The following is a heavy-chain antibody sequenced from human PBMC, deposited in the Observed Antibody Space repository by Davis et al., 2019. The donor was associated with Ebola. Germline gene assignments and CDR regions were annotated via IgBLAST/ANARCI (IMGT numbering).Heavy chain of an antibody. CDR2: IYYSGST. CDR1: GGSISSSRYY. CDR3: ARQPSGYDCVDY. D-gene: IGHD5-12*01. V-gene: IGHV4-39*01. Sequence: SETLSLTCTVSGGSISSSRYYWGWIRQPPGKGLEWIGSIYYSGSTYYNPSLKSRVTISVDTSKNQFSLKLSSVTAADTAVYYCARQPSGYDCVDYWGQGTLVTVSS. J-gene: IGHJ4*02.